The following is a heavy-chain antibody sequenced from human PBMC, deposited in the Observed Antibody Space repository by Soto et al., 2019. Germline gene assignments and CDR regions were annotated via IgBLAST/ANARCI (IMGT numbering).Heavy chain of an antibody. CDR3: ARERVPGFNHHTWFDP. D-gene: IGHD3-3*01. J-gene: IGHJ5*02. V-gene: IGHV4-30-4*01. Sequence: QVQLQESGPGLVKPSQTLSLTCTVSGGSISSDDYYWSWIRQPPGKGLEWIGYNYYGGSTYYNPSLKSPVTISLDTSKNQFSLKMSSVTAADTAVYYCARERVPGFNHHTWFDPWGQGTLVTVSS. CDR1: GGSISSDDYY. CDR2: NYYGGST.